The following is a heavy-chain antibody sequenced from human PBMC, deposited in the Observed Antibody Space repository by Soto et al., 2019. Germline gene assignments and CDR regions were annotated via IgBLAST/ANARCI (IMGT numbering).Heavy chain of an antibody. CDR3: ARGRYGDY. Sequence: QVHLVQSGAEVKKPGASVKVSCQASGYAFTTYGITWVRQAPGQGLEWMGWISANNGNTNYAQKLQGRVTVTRDTSTSTAYMELMSLISYDTAVYYCARGRYGDYWGQGALVTVSS. V-gene: IGHV1-18*01. CDR2: ISANNGNT. J-gene: IGHJ4*02. D-gene: IGHD1-1*01. CDR1: GYAFTTYG.